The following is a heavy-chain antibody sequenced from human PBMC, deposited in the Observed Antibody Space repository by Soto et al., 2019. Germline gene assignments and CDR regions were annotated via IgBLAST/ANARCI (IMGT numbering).Heavy chain of an antibody. J-gene: IGHJ5*02. D-gene: IGHD5-12*01. CDR3: AKGDNLGPKTGYAFDP. Sequence: QTLSLTCASAGDTLSSNTASWNCIRQSPSRGLEWLGRTYFRSKWYNDYAVSVKSRIIINPDTSNNQLSLQLNSVTPEDTAVYFCAKGDNLGPKTGYAFDPWGQGIMVTVSS. CDR1: GDTLSSNTAS. CDR2: TYFRSKWYN. V-gene: IGHV6-1*01.